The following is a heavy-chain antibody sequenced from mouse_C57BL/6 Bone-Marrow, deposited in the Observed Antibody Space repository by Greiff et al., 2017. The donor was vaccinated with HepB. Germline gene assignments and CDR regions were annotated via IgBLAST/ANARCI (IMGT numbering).Heavy chain of an antibody. CDR3: ARAGSNYSYWYVDV. J-gene: IGHJ1*03. Sequence: QVQLQQPGAELVKPGASVKMSCKASGYTFTSSWITWVKQRPGQGLEWIGDIYPGSGSTNYNEKFKSKATLTVDTSSSTAYMQLSSLTSEDSAVYYCARAGSNYSYWYVDVWGTGTTVTVSS. CDR1: GYTFTSSW. CDR2: IYPGSGST. D-gene: IGHD2-5*01. V-gene: IGHV1-55*01.